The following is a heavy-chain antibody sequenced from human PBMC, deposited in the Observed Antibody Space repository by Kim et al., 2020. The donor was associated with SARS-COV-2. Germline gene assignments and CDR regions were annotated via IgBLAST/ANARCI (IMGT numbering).Heavy chain of an antibody. CDR3: ARGPRYWIVATTEGRGLNPSWFDP. Sequence: SETLSLTCAVYGGSFSGYYWSWIRQPPGKGLEWIGEINHSGSTNYNPSLKSRVTISVDTSKNQFSLKLSSVTAADTAVYYCARGPRYWIVATTEGRGLNPSWFDPWGQGTLVTVSS. D-gene: IGHD5-12*01. J-gene: IGHJ5*02. CDR2: INHSGST. V-gene: IGHV4-34*01. CDR1: GGSFSGYY.